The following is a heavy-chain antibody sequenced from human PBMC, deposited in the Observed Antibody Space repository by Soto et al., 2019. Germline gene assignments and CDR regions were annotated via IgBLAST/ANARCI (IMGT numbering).Heavy chain of an antibody. CDR2: FSGSDDTT. J-gene: IGHJ5*02. V-gene: IGHV3-23*01. Sequence: VQLLESGGGLVQPGGSLRLSCAASGFTFSSYAMSWVRQAPGKGLEWVSVFSGSDDTTFYADSVKGRFTISRDNSRNTLYLQMNSLRADDTAVYYCAKGAGAAFSGYENWFDPWGQGTLVTVSS. CDR3: AKGAGAAFSGYENWFDP. CDR1: GFTFSSYA. D-gene: IGHD5-12*01.